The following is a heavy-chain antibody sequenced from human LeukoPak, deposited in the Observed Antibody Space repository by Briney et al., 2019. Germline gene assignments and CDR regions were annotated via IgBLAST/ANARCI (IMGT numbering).Heavy chain of an antibody. CDR1: GFSFSDTW. CDR3: TTQSGAWSFDY. D-gene: IGHD1-1*01. V-gene: IGHV3-15*07. J-gene: IGHJ4*02. CDR2: IKRKTDDGTT. Sequence: TGGSLRLSCAASGFSFSDTWMNWVRQAPGKGLEWVGLIKRKTDDGTTDYAAPEKGRFTISRDDSKNTLYLQMNSLKTEDTAVYYCTTQSGAWSFDYWGQGTLVTVSS.